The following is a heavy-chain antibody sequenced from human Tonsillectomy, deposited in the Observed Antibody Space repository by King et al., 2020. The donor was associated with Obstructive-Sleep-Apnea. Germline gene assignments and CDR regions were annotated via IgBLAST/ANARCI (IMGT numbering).Heavy chain of an antibody. CDR2: IKRKTNGGAT. CDR3: STEDD. CDR1: GFTFSNAW. J-gene: IGHJ4*02. V-gene: IGHV3-15*01. Sequence: GQLVQSGGGLVKPGGSLRLSCAASGFTFSNAWMSWVRQTPGKGLEWVGRIKRKTNGGATDYAAPVKGRFTISRDDSKNTLYLQMNSLKIEDTAIYYCSTEDDWGQGTLVTVSS.